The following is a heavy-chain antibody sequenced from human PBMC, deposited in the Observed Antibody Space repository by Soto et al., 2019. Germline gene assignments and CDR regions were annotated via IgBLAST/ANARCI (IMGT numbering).Heavy chain of an antibody. Sequence: GGSLRLSCAASGFTVSSNYMSWVRQAPGKGLEWVSVIYSGGSTYYADSVKGRFTISRDNSKNTLYLQMNSLRAEDTAVYYCAREPSVVRGIYGMDVWGQGTTVTVSS. V-gene: IGHV3-53*01. CDR2: IYSGGST. J-gene: IGHJ6*02. D-gene: IGHD3-10*01. CDR1: GFTVSSNY. CDR3: AREPSVVRGIYGMDV.